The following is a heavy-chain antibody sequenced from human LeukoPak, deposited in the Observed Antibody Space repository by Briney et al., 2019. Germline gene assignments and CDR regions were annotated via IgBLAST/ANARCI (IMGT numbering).Heavy chain of an antibody. J-gene: IGHJ3*02. CDR1: GGTFSSYA. CDR2: IIPILGIA. D-gene: IGHD6-13*01. V-gene: IGHV1-69*04. CDR3: ARAEAATSDAFDI. Sequence: SVKVSCKASGGTFSSYAISWVRQAPGQGLEWMGRIIPILGIANYAQKFQGRVTITADKSTSTAYMELSSLRSEDTAVYYCARAEAATSDAFDIWGQGTMVTVSS.